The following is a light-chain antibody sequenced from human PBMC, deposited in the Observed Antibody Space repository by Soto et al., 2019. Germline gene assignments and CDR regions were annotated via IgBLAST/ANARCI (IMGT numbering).Light chain of an antibody. Sequence: DIKMTQSPSSLSASVGDRVTITCRASQSISSYLNWYQQKPGKAPKLLIYAASSLQSGVPSRFRGSRSGTEFTLTISSLQPEDFATYYCLQHDSNVWTFGQGTKVDI. CDR1: QSISSY. CDR2: AAS. J-gene: IGKJ1*01. V-gene: IGKV1-17*01. CDR3: LQHDSNVWT.